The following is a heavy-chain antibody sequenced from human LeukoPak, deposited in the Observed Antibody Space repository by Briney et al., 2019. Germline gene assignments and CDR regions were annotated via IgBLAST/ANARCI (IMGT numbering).Heavy chain of an antibody. J-gene: IGHJ4*02. CDR3: ARVRYSDSSVLTRKRSYYFDY. Sequence: TSETLSLTCTVSGGSISSYYWSWIRRPAGKGLESIGHISTSGSTNYNPSLKSRVTMSVDTSKNQFSLKLSSVTAADTAVYYCARVRYSDSSVLTRKRSYYFDYWGQGTLVTVSS. V-gene: IGHV4-4*07. D-gene: IGHD3-22*01. CDR1: GGSISSYY. CDR2: ISTSGST.